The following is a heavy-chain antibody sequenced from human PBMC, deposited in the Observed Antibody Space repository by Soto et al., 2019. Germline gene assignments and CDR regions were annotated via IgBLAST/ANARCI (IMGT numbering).Heavy chain of an antibody. CDR2: IWYDGSNK. D-gene: IGHD4-17*01. J-gene: IGHJ6*02. V-gene: IGHV3-33*01. Sequence: GGSLRLSCAASGFTFSSYGMHWVRQAPGKGLEWVAVIWYDGSNKYYADSVKGRFTISRDNSKNTLYLQMNSLRAEGTAVYYCARDGGNGEIYYYYGMDVWGQGTTVTVSS. CDR1: GFTFSSYG. CDR3: ARDGGNGEIYYYYGMDV.